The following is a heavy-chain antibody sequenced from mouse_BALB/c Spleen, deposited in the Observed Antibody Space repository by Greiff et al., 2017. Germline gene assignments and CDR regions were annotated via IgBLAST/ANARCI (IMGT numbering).Heavy chain of an antibody. CDR1: GYTFTDYA. Sequence: QVQLQQSGAELVRPGVSVKISCKGSGYTFTDYAMHWVKQSHAKSLEWIGVISTYYGDASYNQKFKGKATMTVDKSSSTAYMELARLTSEDSAIYYCARWGYGSSYYAMDYWGQGTSVTVSS. D-gene: IGHD1-1*01. CDR2: ISTYYGDA. J-gene: IGHJ4*01. V-gene: IGHV1S137*01. CDR3: ARWGYGSSYYAMDY.